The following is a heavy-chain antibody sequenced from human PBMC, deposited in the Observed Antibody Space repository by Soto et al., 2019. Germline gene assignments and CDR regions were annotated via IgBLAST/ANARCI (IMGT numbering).Heavy chain of an antibody. V-gene: IGHV1-46*01. Sequence: ASVKVSSKASDDSSSRNFINWGREAPGKGLEWMGVIKPALNRASYPTEFQGRLTLTSDMPPGTVSMQLRNLRPADPVVYYCAGASERVSSVGADYWGQGTLVTVSS. J-gene: IGHJ4*02. CDR2: IKPALNRA. D-gene: IGHD1-26*01. CDR1: DDSSSRNF. CDR3: AGASERVSSVGADY.